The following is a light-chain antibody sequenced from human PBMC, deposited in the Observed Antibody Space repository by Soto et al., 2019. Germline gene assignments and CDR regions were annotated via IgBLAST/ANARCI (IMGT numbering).Light chain of an antibody. J-gene: IGKJ1*01. CDR1: QSVSSR. CDR3: QQYNNWPRT. Sequence: EIVSTQSPATLSLSPGERATLSSRASQSVSSRLAWYQQKPGQAPRLLIYGASTRATGIPARFSGSGSGTEFTLTINSLQSEDFAVYYCQQYNNWPRTFGQGTKVDIK. V-gene: IGKV3-15*01. CDR2: GAS.